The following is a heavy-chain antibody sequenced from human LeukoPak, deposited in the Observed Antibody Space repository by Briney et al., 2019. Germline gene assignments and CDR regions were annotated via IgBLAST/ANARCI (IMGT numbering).Heavy chain of an antibody. V-gene: IGHV3-21*01. J-gene: IGHJ4*02. CDR2: ISSSSSYI. Sequence: PGGSLRLSCAASGFTFSSYSMNWVRQAPGKGLEWVSSISSSSSYIYYADSVKGRFTISRDNAKNSLYLQMNSLRAEDTAVYYCARDHRGAHRYLYYFDYWGRGTLVTVSS. CDR1: GFTFSSYS. D-gene: IGHD1-26*01. CDR3: ARDHRGAHRYLYYFDY.